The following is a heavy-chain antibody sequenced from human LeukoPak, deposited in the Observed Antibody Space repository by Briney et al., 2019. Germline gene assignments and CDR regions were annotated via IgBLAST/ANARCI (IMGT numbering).Heavy chain of an antibody. Sequence: PGGSLRLSCSASGFTFSDSYMSWIRQAPGKGLEWVSYITSGGSEIHYADSVRGRFTVSRDDAKNSLYLQMNSLRADDTAVYYCARTVAGAYRAYFDYWGQGTLVTVSS. CDR3: ARTVAGAYRAYFDY. D-gene: IGHD3-16*01. J-gene: IGHJ4*02. V-gene: IGHV3-11*01. CDR1: GFTFSDSY. CDR2: ITSGGSEI.